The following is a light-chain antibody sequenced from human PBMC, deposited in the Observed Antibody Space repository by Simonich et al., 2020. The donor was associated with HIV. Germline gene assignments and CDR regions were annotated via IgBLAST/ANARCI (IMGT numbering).Light chain of an antibody. CDR2: DAS. CDR3: QQYGRSPNT. J-gene: IGKJ1*01. V-gene: IGKV3-11*01. CDR1: QSVNNY. Sequence: EIVLTQSPATLSLSPGEKATLSCRASQSVNNYLAWYQQKPGQPPRLLIYDASNRATGIPARCSGSGSGTDFTLTISSLEPEDFAVYYCQQYGRSPNTFGQGTKVEIK.